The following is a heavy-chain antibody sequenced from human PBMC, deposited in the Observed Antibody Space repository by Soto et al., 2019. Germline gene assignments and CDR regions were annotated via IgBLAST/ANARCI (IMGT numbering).Heavy chain of an antibody. Sequence: EVQLVESGGGLVKPGGSLRLSCAASGFTFSSYSMNWVRQAPGKGLEWVSSISSSSSYIYYADSVKGRFTISRDNANNSLYLQMNFLRAEDTAVYYCSRDGDYVWGSYCWSDAFDFWGQGTMVTVSS. D-gene: IGHD3-16*02. CDR2: ISSSSSYI. CDR3: SRDGDYVWGSYCWSDAFDF. V-gene: IGHV3-21*01. CDR1: GFTFSSYS. J-gene: IGHJ3*01.